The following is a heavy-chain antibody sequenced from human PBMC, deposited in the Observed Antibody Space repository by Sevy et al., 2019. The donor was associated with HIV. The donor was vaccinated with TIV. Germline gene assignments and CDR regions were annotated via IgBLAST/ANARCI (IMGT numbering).Heavy chain of an antibody. CDR3: ARYGCSSTSCLDY. V-gene: IGHV1-2*06. J-gene: IGHJ4*02. D-gene: IGHD2-2*01. CDR2: INPNSGGT. CDR1: GYTFTGYY. Sequence: ASVKVSCKASGYTFTGYYMHWARQAPGQGLEWMGRINPNSGGTNYAQKFQGRVTMTRDTSISTAYMELSRLRSDDTAVYYCARYGCSSTSCLDYWGQGTLVTVSS.